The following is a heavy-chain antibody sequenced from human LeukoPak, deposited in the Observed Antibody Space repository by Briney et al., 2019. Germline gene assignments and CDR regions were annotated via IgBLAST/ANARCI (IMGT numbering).Heavy chain of an antibody. CDR1: GFTFGNYW. D-gene: IGHD6-19*01. J-gene: IGHJ5*02. CDR2: IKQDGTEK. V-gene: IGHV3-7*05. Sequence: QPGGSLRLSCAASGFTFGNYWMNWVRQAPGKGLEWVANIKQDGTEKYYVDSVKGRFTISRDNAENSLNLQMNSLRAGDTAVYYCARGMTVAANWFDPWGQGTLVTVSS. CDR3: ARGMTVAANWFDP.